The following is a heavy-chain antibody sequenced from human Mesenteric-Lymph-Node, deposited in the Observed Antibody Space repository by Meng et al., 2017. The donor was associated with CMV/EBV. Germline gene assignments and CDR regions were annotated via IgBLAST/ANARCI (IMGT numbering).Heavy chain of an antibody. CDR3: ANYYDSGPYYFDY. D-gene: IGHD3-10*01. Sequence: SVKVSCKASGYTFTSYDINWVRQAPGQGLEWMGGIIPMHGIANYAQKFQGRLTISADKSTSTAYMELSSLRSEDTAVYYCANYYDSGPYYFDYWGQGTLVTVSS. V-gene: IGHV1-69*10. J-gene: IGHJ4*02. CDR2: IIPMHGIA. CDR1: GYTFTSYD.